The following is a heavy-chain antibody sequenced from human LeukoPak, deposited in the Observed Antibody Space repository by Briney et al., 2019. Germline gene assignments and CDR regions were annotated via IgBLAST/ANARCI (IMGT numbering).Heavy chain of an antibody. Sequence: GGSLRLSCAASGFTFSDCSIHWVRQASGKGLEWVGLIDKKTKNYETAYAASVRGRFTISRDDSQNTAYLQMYSLETEDTALYYCTRDAGTYNCLDPWGQGTLVTVSS. CDR1: GFTFSDCS. D-gene: IGHD1-26*01. J-gene: IGHJ5*02. V-gene: IGHV3-73*01. CDR2: IDKKTKNYET. CDR3: TRDAGTYNCLDP.